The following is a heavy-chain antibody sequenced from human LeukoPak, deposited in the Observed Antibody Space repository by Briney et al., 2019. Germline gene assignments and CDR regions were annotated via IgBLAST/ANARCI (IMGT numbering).Heavy chain of an antibody. D-gene: IGHD2-2*01. CDR2: INPNSGGT. CDR3: ARAAIVVVPAAMGY. J-gene: IGHJ4*02. Sequence: VSVKVSCKASGYTFTGYYMHWVRQAPGQGLEWMGWINPNSGGTNYAQKFQGRVTMTRDTSISTAYMELSRLRSDDTAVYCCARAAIVVVPAAMGYWGQGTLVTVSS. CDR1: GYTFTGYY. V-gene: IGHV1-2*02.